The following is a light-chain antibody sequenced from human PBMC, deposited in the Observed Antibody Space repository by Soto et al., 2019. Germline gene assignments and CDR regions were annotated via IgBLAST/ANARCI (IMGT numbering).Light chain of an antibody. Sequence: EIVLTQSPATLSVSPGERATLSCRASQSVSSNLAWYQQKPGQAPRLLIYGASTRATGIPARFSRSGSATAFTLTISSLQSEDFAVYYCQQYNNWPLTFGGGTKVEIK. J-gene: IGKJ4*01. CDR3: QQYNNWPLT. V-gene: IGKV3-15*01. CDR2: GAS. CDR1: QSVSSN.